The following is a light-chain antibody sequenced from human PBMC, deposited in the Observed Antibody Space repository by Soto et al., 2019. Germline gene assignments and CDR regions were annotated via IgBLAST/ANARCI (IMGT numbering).Light chain of an antibody. J-gene: IGKJ4*01. V-gene: IGKV2-28*01. CDR3: MQALQTPLT. Sequence: DSVMTQSPLSLPVTPGEPASISCRSSQSLLHSNGFNYLDWYLQKPGQSPQLLIFLGSNRASGVTDKFSGSGSGTDFTLKISRVEAEDVGVYYCMQALQTPLTFGGGTKVDIK. CDR1: QSLLHSNGFNY. CDR2: LGS.